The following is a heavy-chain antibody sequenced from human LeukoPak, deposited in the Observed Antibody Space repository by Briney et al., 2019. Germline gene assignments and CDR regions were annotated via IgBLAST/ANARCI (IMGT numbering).Heavy chain of an antibody. V-gene: IGHV4-59*01. Sequence: SETLSLTCTVSGGSLSSYYWSWIRQPPGKGLEWIGYIYYSGSTNYNPSLKSRVTISVDTSKNQFSLKLSSVTAADTAVYYCARRMGSSWYGYYYYMDVWGKGTTVTVSS. CDR1: GGSLSSYY. CDR2: IYYSGST. D-gene: IGHD6-13*01. CDR3: ARRMGSSWYGYYYYMDV. J-gene: IGHJ6*03.